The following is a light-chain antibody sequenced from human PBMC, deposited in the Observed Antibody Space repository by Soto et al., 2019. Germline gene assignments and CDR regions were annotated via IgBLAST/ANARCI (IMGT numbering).Light chain of an antibody. Sequence: VMTQSPLSLPVTPGEPASISCRSSQSLLHSNGYNYLDWYLQKPGQSPQILIYLGSNRASGVPDRFSGSGSGTDFTLKISRVEPEDVGVYYCMQALQTWTFGQGTRVDIK. CDR2: LGS. J-gene: IGKJ1*01. CDR1: QSLLHSNGYNY. CDR3: MQALQTWT. V-gene: IGKV2-28*01.